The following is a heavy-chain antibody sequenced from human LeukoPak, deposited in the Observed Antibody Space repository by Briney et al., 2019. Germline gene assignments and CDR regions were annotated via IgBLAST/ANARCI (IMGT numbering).Heavy chain of an antibody. CDR1: GGSFSTHY. V-gene: IGHV4-34*01. D-gene: IGHD2-15*01. CDR2: IDHSGNT. Sequence: SETLSLTCAVYGGSFSTHYLNWIRQPPGKGLEWIGQIDHSGNTIYNPSLKSRVTISVDTSRNQFSLKVRSVTAADTAVYYCARLNCSGGSCYSVDHWGQGTLVTVSS. CDR3: ARLNCSGGSCYSVDH. J-gene: IGHJ5*02.